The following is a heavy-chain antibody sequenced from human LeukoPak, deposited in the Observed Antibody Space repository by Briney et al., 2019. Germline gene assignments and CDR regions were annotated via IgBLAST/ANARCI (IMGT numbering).Heavy chain of an antibody. CDR3: ARGRIAARWFDP. V-gene: IGHV4-34*01. CDR1: GGSFSGYY. D-gene: IGHD6-6*01. J-gene: IGHJ5*02. CDR2: INHSGST. Sequence: SSETLSLTCAVYGGSFSGYYWSWIRQPPGKGLEWIGEINHSGSTNYNPSLKSRVTISVDTSKNQFSLKLSSVTAADTAVYYCARGRIAARWFDPWGQGTLVTVSS.